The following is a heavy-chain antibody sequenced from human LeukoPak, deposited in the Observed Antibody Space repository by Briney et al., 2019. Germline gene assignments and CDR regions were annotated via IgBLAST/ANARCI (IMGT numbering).Heavy chain of an antibody. J-gene: IGHJ4*02. V-gene: IGHV1-69*11. CDR3: ARQGLSGYSSGWYDY. CDR2: IIPILGTA. D-gene: IGHD6-19*01. Sequence: ASVKVSCKASGGTFSSYAISWVRQAPGQGLEWMGRIIPILGTANYAQKFQGRVTITTDESTSTAYMELSSLRSEDTAVYYCARQGLSGYSSGWYDYWGQGTLVTVSS. CDR1: GGTFSSYA.